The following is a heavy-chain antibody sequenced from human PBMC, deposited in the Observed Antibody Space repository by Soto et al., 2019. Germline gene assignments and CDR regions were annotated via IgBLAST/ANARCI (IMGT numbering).Heavy chain of an antibody. J-gene: IGHJ4*02. Sequence: GSLRLSCAASGFTFSSYGMHWVRQAPGKGLEWVSSISSSSSYIYYADSVKGRFTISRDNAKNSLYLQMNSLRAEDTAVYYCARDGSDAAAMVTMHYXFDFWGQGTLVTVSS. V-gene: IGHV3-21*01. CDR3: ARDGSDAAAMVTMHYXFDF. CDR1: GFTFSSYG. D-gene: IGHD5-18*01. CDR2: ISSSSSYI.